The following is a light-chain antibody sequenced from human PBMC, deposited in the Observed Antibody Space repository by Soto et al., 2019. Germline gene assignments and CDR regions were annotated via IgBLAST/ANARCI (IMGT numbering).Light chain of an antibody. CDR1: SSDVGGYNY. CDR3: SSYAGSNNLGV. Sequence: ALTQPPSASGSPGQSVTISCTGTSSDVGGYNYVSWYQQHPGRAPKLMIYEVNKRPSGVPDRFSGSKSGNTASLTVSGLQAEDEADYYCSSYAGSNNLGVFGGGTQLTVL. J-gene: IGLJ2*01. CDR2: EVN. V-gene: IGLV2-8*01.